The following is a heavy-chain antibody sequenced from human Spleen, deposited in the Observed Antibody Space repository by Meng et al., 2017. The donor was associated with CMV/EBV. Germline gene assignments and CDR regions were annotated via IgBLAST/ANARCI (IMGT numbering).Heavy chain of an antibody. D-gene: IGHD7-27*01. V-gene: IGHV3-49*04. CDR2: ITSKTYGGTP. Sequence: GGSLRLSCAASGFNFGDYAMGWVRQAPGKGLEWIGFITSKTYGGTPEYAASVKGRFIISRDDSKSTAYLQMNSLKIEDTAVYYCTRQNGDGTGMDVWGQGTTVTVSS. J-gene: IGHJ6*02. CDR1: GFNFGDYA. CDR3: TRQNGDGTGMDV.